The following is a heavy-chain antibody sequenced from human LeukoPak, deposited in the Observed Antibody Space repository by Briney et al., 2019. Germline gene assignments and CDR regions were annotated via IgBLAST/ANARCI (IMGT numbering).Heavy chain of an antibody. CDR1: GDSVSSNSVT. Sequence: PSQTLSLTCAISGDSVSSNSVTWNWIRQSPSRGLEWLGRTYYRSTWYNDYAVSVRGRITVNPDTSKNQFSLHLNSVTPEDTAVYYCARYSLGGRDGYRLRRAFDIWGQGTMVTVSS. J-gene: IGHJ3*02. CDR3: ARYSLGGRDGYRLRRAFDI. D-gene: IGHD5-24*01. V-gene: IGHV6-1*01. CDR2: TYYRSTWYN.